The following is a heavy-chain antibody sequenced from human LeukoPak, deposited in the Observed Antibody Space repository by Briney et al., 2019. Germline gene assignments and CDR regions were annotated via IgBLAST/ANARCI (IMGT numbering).Heavy chain of an antibody. CDR2: IYYSGRT. V-gene: IGHV4-39*07. CDR3: AREIGYCDNGSCGNFDY. D-gene: IGHD2-15*01. CDR1: GGSISSSSYY. J-gene: IGHJ4*02. Sequence: SETLSLTCTVSGGSISSSSYYWGWIRQPPGKGLEWIGSIYYSGRTNYNSSLKSRVSISVDKSKNQFSLKLTSVTAADTAVYYCAREIGYCDNGSCGNFDYWGQGTQVTVSS.